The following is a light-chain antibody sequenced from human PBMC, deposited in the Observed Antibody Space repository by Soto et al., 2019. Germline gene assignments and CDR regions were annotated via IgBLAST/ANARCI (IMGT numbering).Light chain of an antibody. J-gene: IGKJ5*01. CDR3: HQYNNWPRT. V-gene: IGKV3-15*01. CDR2: GAS. Sequence: EVVVTQSPATLSVSPGERATLSCRTSQSVSSYLAWYQQKPGQAPSLLIYGASTRATGIPARFSGSGSGTEFTLTISSLQSEDFAVYFCHQYNNWPRTFGQGTRLEIK. CDR1: QSVSSY.